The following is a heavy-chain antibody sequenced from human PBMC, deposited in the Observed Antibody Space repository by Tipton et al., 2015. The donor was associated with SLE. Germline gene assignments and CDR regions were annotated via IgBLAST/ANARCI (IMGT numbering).Heavy chain of an antibody. J-gene: IGHJ4*02. D-gene: IGHD2-21*01. CDR3: VRTVRWGLPPYYPDY. Sequence: TLSLTCTVSGDSINDHYWNWIRQPPGKGLEWIGHIFYSGTTSYSPSLKSRVTISVDTSKNQFSLRLSSVTTADTAVYYCVRTVRWGLPPYYPDYWGQGTLVTVSS. CDR2: IFYSGTT. CDR1: GDSINDHY. V-gene: IGHV4-59*11.